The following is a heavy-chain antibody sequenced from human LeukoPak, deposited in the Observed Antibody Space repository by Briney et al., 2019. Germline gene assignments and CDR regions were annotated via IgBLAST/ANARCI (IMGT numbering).Heavy chain of an antibody. V-gene: IGHV2-70*01. CDR2: IDWDNAK. Sequence: SGPALVHPTQPLTLTYTFSGFSLSTSGMCVSWIRQPPGKALEWLALIDWDNAKYYSTSLKTRLTISKDTSKNQVVLTVTNMDPVDTATYYCARTRLVGSTMNPYFDYWGQGTLVTVSS. CDR3: ARTRLVGSTMNPYFDY. D-gene: IGHD1-26*01. CDR1: GFSLSTSGMC. J-gene: IGHJ4*02.